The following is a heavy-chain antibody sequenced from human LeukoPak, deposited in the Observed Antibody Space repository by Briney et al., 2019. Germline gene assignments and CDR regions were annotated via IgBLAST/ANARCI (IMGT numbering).Heavy chain of an antibody. CDR3: AKGGPSGSYYVLDY. V-gene: IGHV3-30*02. Sequence: PGGALRLSCAASGFTFSSYGMHWVRQAPGKALEWVAFIRYDGSNKYYADSVKGRFTISRDNSKNTLYLQMNSLRAEDTAVYYCAKGGPSGSYYVLDYWGQGTLVTVSS. D-gene: IGHD1-26*01. J-gene: IGHJ4*02. CDR1: GFTFSSYG. CDR2: IRYDGSNK.